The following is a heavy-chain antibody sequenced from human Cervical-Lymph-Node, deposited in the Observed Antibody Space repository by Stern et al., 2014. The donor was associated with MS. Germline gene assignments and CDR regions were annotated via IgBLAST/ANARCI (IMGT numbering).Heavy chain of an antibody. V-gene: IGHV1-3*01. Sequence: VQLVESGAEVKKPGASVKVSCKASGYTFTTHAIHWVRQAPGQGLEWMGLINVGNGNTRPSQKFQGRVTITRDTSANTAYMELSSLTSEDTAVYYCARGGASGWYERFDYWGQGTLVTVSS. CDR1: GYTFTTHA. D-gene: IGHD6-19*01. CDR2: INVGNGNT. J-gene: IGHJ4*02. CDR3: ARGGASGWYERFDY.